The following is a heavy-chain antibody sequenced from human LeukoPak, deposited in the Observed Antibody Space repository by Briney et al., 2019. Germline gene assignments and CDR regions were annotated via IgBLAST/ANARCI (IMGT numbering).Heavy chain of an antibody. Sequence: SETLSLTCAVYGGSFSGYYWSWIRQPPGKGLEWIGEINHSGSTNYNPSLKSRVTMSVDTSKNQFSLKLSSVTAADTAVYYCARGGYYDSSAMGDWFDPWGQGTLVTVSS. CDR2: INHSGST. J-gene: IGHJ5*02. CDR3: ARGGYYDSSAMGDWFDP. D-gene: IGHD3-22*01. V-gene: IGHV4-34*01. CDR1: GGSFSGYY.